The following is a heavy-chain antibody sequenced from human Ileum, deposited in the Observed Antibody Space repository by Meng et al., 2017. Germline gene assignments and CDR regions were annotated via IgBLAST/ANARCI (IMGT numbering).Heavy chain of an antibody. Sequence: QVQLVQSGAEVKKPGASVTVSCKASGYTFTDYGISWVRQAPGQRLQWLGWVSGYSGQSHYAQRVQDRVAMTTDTSTNTAYMELRSLRSEDTAVYFCARENDNWNYFDYWGQGSLVTVSS. D-gene: IGHD1-1*01. V-gene: IGHV1-18*01. CDR1: GYTFTDYG. J-gene: IGHJ4*02. CDR3: ARENDNWNYFDY. CDR2: VSGYSGQS.